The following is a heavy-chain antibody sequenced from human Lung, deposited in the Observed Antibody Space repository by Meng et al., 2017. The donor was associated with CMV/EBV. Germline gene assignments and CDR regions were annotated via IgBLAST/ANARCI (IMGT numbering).Heavy chain of an antibody. CDR1: GLTFSNHG. Sequence: GESLKISCTASGLTFSNHGMHWVRQAPGKGLEWVAFIWSDGSATYYADSVRGRFTISRDNSKNTVYLQMNSLRTEDTAVYSCAKDKGVRYLEWFSFRGQQXMVTVSS. D-gene: IGHD3-3*01. CDR2: IWSDGSAT. J-gene: IGHJ4*02. CDR3: AKDKGVRYLEWFSF. V-gene: IGHV3-30*02.